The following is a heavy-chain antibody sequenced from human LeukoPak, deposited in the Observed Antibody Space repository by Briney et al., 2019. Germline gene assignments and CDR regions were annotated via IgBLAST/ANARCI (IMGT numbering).Heavy chain of an antibody. CDR1: GFAFSNIW. J-gene: IGHJ4*02. Sequence: PGGSLRLSCAASGFAFSNIWMTWVGQAPGKGLEWVGLIKSKTDGGTTDYAAPVKGRFTISRDDSKNTLYLQMNSLKTEDTAVYYCTTGSYPDYWGQGTLVTVSS. CDR2: IKSKTDGGTT. V-gene: IGHV3-15*01. CDR3: TTGSYPDY. D-gene: IGHD1-26*01.